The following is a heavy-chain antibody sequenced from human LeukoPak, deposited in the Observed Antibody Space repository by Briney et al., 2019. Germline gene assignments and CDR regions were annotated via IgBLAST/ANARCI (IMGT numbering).Heavy chain of an antibody. Sequence: ASVKVSCKASGYTFTDDYVHWVRQAPGQGLEWMGWINPNSGVTNYAQKFQGRVTMTRDMSISTAYMELSRLRSDDTAVYYCARDYSPITGTTFGPNYYYYMDVWGKGTTVTVSS. CDR1: GYTFTDDY. CDR2: INPNSGVT. J-gene: IGHJ6*03. V-gene: IGHV1-2*02. CDR3: ARDYSPITGTTFGPNYYYYMDV. D-gene: IGHD1-7*01.